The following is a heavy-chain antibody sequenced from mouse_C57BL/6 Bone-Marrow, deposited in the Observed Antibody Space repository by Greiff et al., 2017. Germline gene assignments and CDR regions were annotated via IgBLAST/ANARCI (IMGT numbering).Heavy chain of an antibody. CDR3: AKDGFDWYVDV. Sequence: VQLQQSGPELVKPGASVKLSCKASGYTFTDYNMAWVKQSHGKSLEWIGDINPHNGGTNYKQKFKGKATLTVDKSSSTAYMERRSLTSEDTAVYYVAKDGFDWYVDVWGKGTTVTVSS. D-gene: IGHD2-3*01. CDR2: INPHNGGT. V-gene: IGHV1-18*01. CDR1: GYTFTDYN. J-gene: IGHJ1*03.